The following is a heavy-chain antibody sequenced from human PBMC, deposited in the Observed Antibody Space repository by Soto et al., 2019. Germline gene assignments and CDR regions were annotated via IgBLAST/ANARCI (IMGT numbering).Heavy chain of an antibody. CDR2: IIPILGIA. CDR1: GGTFSSYT. J-gene: IGHJ4*02. CDR3: ARESGTYSSGWYSDY. V-gene: IGHV1-69*04. Sequence: GASVKVSCKASGGTFSSYTISWVRQAPGQGLEWMGRIIPILGIANYAQKFQGRVTITADKSTSTAYMELSSLRSEDTAVYYCARESGTYSSGWYSDYWGQGTLVTVSS. D-gene: IGHD6-19*01.